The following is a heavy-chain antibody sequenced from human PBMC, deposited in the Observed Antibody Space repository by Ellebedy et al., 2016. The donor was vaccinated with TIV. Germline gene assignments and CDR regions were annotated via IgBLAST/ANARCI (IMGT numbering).Heavy chain of an antibody. J-gene: IGHJ4*02. D-gene: IGHD3-3*01. CDR3: ARGGYYDFWSGYYNVVYFDY. CDR2: ISYSGST. Sequence: GSLRLSCSVSGGSISSYYWSWIRQPPGKGLEWIAYISYSGSTNYNPSLKSRVTISVDTSKNQFSLKLSSVTAADTAVYYCARGGYYDFWSGYYNVVYFDYWGQGTLVTVSS. CDR1: GGSISSYY. V-gene: IGHV4-59*08.